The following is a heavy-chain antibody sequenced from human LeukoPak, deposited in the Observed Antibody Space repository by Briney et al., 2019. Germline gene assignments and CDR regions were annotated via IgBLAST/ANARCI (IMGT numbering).Heavy chain of an antibody. Sequence: SETLSLTCTVSGGSISSYYWSWIRQPPGKGLEWIGYIYYSGSTNYNPSLKSRVTISVDTSKNQFSLKLSSVTAADTAVYYCARNDGSGWYRFDYWGQGTLVTVSS. D-gene: IGHD6-19*01. J-gene: IGHJ4*02. CDR1: GGSISSYY. CDR2: IYYSGST. CDR3: ARNDGSGWYRFDY. V-gene: IGHV4-59*08.